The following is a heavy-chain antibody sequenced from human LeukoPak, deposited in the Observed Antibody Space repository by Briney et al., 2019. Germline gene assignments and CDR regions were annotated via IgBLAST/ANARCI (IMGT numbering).Heavy chain of an antibody. CDR3: ARIYLGAFDI. CDR1: GYTFSTYY. V-gene: IGHV1-46*01. Sequence: ASVKVSCKTSGYTFSTYYMHWVRQAPGQGLEWLGIIHPTDGITSYTQKIQGRVTMTRDTAKGTVYLELSSLRSEDTAVYYCARIYLGAFDIWGQGTMVTVSS. CDR2: IHPTDGIT. J-gene: IGHJ3*02. D-gene: IGHD3-16*01.